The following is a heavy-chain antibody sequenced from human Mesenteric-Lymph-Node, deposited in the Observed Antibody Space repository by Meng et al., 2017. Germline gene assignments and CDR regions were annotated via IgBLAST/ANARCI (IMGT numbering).Heavy chain of an antibody. Sequence: SLTCAGYGGSFSGYYWSWIRQPPGKGLEWIGEINHSGSTNYNPSLKSRVTISVDTSKNQFSLKLSSVTAADTAVYYCARGEGGYFDWHTPNYYYYYGMDVWGQGTTVTVSS. CDR1: GGSFSGYY. V-gene: IGHV4-34*01. D-gene: IGHD3-9*01. CDR2: INHSGST. CDR3: ARGEGGYFDWHTPNYYYYYGMDV. J-gene: IGHJ6*02.